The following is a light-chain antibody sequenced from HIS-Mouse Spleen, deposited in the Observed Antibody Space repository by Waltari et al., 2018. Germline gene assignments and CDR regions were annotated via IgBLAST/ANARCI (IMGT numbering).Light chain of an antibody. CDR1: SSNNGAGYD. CDR3: QSYDSSLSAHYV. Sequence: QSVLTPPPSVSGAPGQRVTISCTGSSSNNGAGYDVHWYQQLPGTAPKLLIYGNSNRPSGVPDRFSGSKSGTSASLAITGLQAEDEADYYCQSYDSSLSAHYVFGTGTKVTVL. J-gene: IGLJ1*01. CDR2: GNS. V-gene: IGLV1-40*01.